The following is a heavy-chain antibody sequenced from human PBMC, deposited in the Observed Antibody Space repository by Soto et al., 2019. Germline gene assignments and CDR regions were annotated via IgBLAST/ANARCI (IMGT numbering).Heavy chain of an antibody. CDR1: GYTFTGYY. CDR3: ASAQPGPSFNGMDV. Sequence: ASVKVSCKASGYTFTGYYLHWVRQAPGQGLEWMGWINPNSGGTNYAQKFQGRVTMTRDTSISTAYMELSRLRSDDTPVYCWASAQPGPSFNGMDVWGKGTRVPVAS. V-gene: IGHV1-2*02. D-gene: IGHD3-10*01. J-gene: IGHJ6*04. CDR2: INPNSGGT.